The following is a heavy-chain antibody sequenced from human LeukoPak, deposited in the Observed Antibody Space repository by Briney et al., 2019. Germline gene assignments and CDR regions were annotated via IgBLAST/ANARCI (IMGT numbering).Heavy chain of an antibody. CDR1: GYTFTSYG. Sequence: ASVKVSCKASGYTFTSYGISWVRQAPGQGLEWMGRINPNSGGTNYAQKFQGRVTMTRDTSISTAYMELSRLRSDDTAVYYCARILTYYYDSSGYYYGDYWGQGTLVTVSS. CDR3: ARILTYYYDSSGYYYGDY. CDR2: INPNSGGT. D-gene: IGHD3-22*01. J-gene: IGHJ4*02. V-gene: IGHV1-2*06.